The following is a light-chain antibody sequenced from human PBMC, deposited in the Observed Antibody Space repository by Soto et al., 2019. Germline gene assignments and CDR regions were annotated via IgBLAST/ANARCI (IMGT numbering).Light chain of an antibody. CDR1: QDINNY. Sequence: DIQLTQSPSSLSASVGDRGTITCQASQDINNYLVWYQQKPGKAPKFLIFDASILETGVPSRFRGSGSGTDFTFTISSLQPEDIATYYCQQYHNLPRTFGQGTMVDIK. V-gene: IGKV1-33*01. CDR3: QQYHNLPRT. J-gene: IGKJ1*01. CDR2: DAS.